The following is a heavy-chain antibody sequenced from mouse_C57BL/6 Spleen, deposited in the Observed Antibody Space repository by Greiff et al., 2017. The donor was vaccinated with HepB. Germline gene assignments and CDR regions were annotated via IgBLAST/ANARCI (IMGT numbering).Heavy chain of an antibody. CDR3: ARRELFWFAY. CDR2: IDPYDSYT. CDR1: GYTFTSYW. J-gene: IGHJ3*01. D-gene: IGHD4-1*01. V-gene: IGHV1-50*01. Sequence: QVQLQQPGAELVKPGASVKLSCKASGYTFTSYWMQWVKQRPGQGLEWIGEIDPYDSYTNYNQKFKGKATLTVDTSSSTAYMQLSSLTSEDSAVYYCARRELFWFAYWGQGTLVTVSA.